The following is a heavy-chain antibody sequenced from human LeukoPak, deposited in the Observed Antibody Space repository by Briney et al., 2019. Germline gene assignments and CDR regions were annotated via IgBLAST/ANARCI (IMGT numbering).Heavy chain of an antibody. CDR3: ARIAADGGYFDY. Sequence: SGPTLFHPTRPLTLTFTFSGFWLGTSGVGGGWIRQPQGKALEWLALIYWDDDKLYSPSLKSTLTITKDTSKHQVVLTMTNMDPVYTATYYCARIAADGGYFDYWGQGTLVTVSS. CDR2: IYWDDDK. CDR1: GFWLGTSGVG. D-gene: IGHD6-13*01. J-gene: IGHJ4*02. V-gene: IGHV2-5*02.